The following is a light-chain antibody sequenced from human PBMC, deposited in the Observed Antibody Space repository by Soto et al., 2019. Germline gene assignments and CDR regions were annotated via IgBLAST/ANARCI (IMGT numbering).Light chain of an antibody. CDR1: SSNIGAGYD. CDR2: GNN. CDR3: QSYDNSLTYV. J-gene: IGLJ1*01. V-gene: IGLV1-40*01. Sequence: QSVLTQPPSVSGAPGQSITISCTGSSSNIGAGYDVHWYQQVPGTAPKLLIYGNNNRASGVPDRFSVSKSGTSASLAISGFQAADEADYYCQSYDNSLTYVFGTGTKLTVL.